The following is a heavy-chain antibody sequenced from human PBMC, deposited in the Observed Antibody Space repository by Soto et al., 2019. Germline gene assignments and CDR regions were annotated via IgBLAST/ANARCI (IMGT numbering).Heavy chain of an antibody. CDR2: ISAYSGDT. Sequence: GASVKVSCKASGHTFTSYTISWVRQAPGQGLEWLGWISAYSGDTIYAQKFQGSVTMTTDTSTSTAYMELRSLTSDDTAVYYCAREASRVVYSYFGMDVWGQGTTVTVSS. V-gene: IGHV1-18*01. CDR3: AREASRVVYSYFGMDV. J-gene: IGHJ6*02. CDR1: GHTFTSYT.